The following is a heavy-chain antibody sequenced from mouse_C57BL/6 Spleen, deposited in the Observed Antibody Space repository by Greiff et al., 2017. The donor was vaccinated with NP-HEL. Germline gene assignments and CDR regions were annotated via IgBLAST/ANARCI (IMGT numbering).Heavy chain of an antibody. CDR1: GYTFTSYW. V-gene: IGHV1-53*01. D-gene: IGHD1-1*01. Sequence: VQLQQPGTELVKPGASVKLSCKASGYTFTSYWMHWVKQRPGHGLEWIGNINPSNGGTNYNEKFKSKATLTVDKSSSTAYMHLSSLTSEDSAVYYCARSTFITTVDDVWGTGTTVTVAS. J-gene: IGHJ1*03. CDR2: INPSNGGT. CDR3: ARSTFITTVDDV.